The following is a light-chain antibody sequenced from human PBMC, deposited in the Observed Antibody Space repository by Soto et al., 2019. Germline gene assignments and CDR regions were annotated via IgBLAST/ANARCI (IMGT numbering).Light chain of an antibody. CDR1: SSNIGSNY. J-gene: IGLJ2*01. CDR3: AAWEDRLSGLV. CDR2: RNN. Sequence: QSVLTQPPSASGTPGQRVTISCSGSSSNIGSNYLYWYQQLPETAPKLLIYRNNQRPSEFPDRFYGFKSGTSGTLAISGLRAADGADYDCAAWEDRLSGLVVGGGTTLTVL. V-gene: IGLV1-47*01.